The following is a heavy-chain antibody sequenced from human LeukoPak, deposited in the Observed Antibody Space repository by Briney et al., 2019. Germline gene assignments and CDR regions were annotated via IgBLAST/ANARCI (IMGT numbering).Heavy chain of an antibody. CDR2: IRGKANSYTT. V-gene: IGHV3-73*01. CDR3: RGAYYDSSGPEYYFDY. D-gene: IGHD3-22*01. Sequence: PGGSLKLSCAASGFTFSDSAMHWVRQASGKGLEWVGRIRGKANSYTTAYAASVKGRFTISRDDSKNTAYLQMNSLKTEDTAVYYCRGAYYDSSGPEYYFDYWDQGTLVTVSS. CDR1: GFTFSDSA. J-gene: IGHJ4*02.